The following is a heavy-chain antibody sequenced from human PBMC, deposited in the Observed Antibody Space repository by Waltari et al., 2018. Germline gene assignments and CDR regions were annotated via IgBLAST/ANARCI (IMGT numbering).Heavy chain of an antibody. V-gene: IGHV1-2*02. Sequence: QVQLVQSGAEVKKPGASVKVSCKASGYTFTGYYMHWVRQAPGQGLEWMGWINPNSGGTNYAQKFQGRVTMTRDTSISTAYMELSRLRSDDTAVYYCARGREYSSSSGYFDLWGRGTLVTVSS. CDR3: ARGREYSSSSGYFDL. D-gene: IGHD6-6*01. CDR2: INPNSGGT. J-gene: IGHJ2*01. CDR1: GYTFTGYY.